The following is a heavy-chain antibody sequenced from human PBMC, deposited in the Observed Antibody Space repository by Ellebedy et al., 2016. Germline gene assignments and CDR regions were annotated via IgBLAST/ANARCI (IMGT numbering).Heavy chain of an antibody. V-gene: IGHV3-53*01. CDR3: VTPGGFVGAFSQ. J-gene: IGHJ4*02. D-gene: IGHD3-16*01. CDR2: IYVGGST. CDR1: GFTVSNTY. Sequence: GESLKISCAASGFTVSNTYMGWVRQAPGKGLDWVSVIYVGGSTYYADSVKGRFIISRDNSKNTLFLQMNGLRAEDTAVYYCVTPGGFVGAFSQWGQGTLVIVSS.